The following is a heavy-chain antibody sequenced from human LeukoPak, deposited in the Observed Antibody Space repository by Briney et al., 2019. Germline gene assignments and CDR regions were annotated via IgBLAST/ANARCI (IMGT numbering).Heavy chain of an antibody. CDR3: ARGWGMDV. Sequence: GGSLRLSCAASGFTFSNFWMNWVRQAPGKGLEWVANIKPDGGEKYYVDSVKGRFTISRDNARNSLYLQMSSLRAEDTTVYYCARGWGMDVWGQGTSVTFSS. V-gene: IGHV3-7*01. D-gene: IGHD2-15*01. CDR1: GFTFSNFW. CDR2: IKPDGGEK. J-gene: IGHJ6*02.